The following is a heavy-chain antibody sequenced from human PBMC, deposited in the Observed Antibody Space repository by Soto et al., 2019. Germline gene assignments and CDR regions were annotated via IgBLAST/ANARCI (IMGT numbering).Heavy chain of an antibody. J-gene: IGHJ3*02. CDR2: TLYRSKWYY. CDR3: TRNLNFDAFDI. CDR1: GDSVSSDSAA. V-gene: IGHV6-1*01. D-gene: IGHD1-7*01. Sequence: QVQLQQSGPGLVKPSQTLSLTCAISGDSVSSDSAAWNWIRQSPSRGLQWLGRTLYRSKWYYDYARTVKRRITINSDASKHQLSPHRTSVTPDDTAIYYCTRNLNFDAFDIWGQGIIVIVSS.